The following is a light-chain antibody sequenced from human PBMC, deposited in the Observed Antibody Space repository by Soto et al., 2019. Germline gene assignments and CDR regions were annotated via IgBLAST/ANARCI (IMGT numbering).Light chain of an antibody. CDR3: HQFASSPQT. V-gene: IGKV3-20*01. J-gene: IGKJ1*01. CDR2: GLS. Sequence: EIVLTQSPGTLSLSPGERATLSCRASQSVSSFLAWYQQKPGQAPRLLIYGLSSRATGIPDRFSGSGSGTDFTLTVSSLEPEDFAVYYCHQFASSPQTFGQGTKV. CDR1: QSVSSF.